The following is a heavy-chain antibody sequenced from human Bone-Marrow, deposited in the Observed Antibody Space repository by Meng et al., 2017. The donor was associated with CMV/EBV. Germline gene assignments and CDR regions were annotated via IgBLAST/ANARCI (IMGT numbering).Heavy chain of an antibody. D-gene: IGHD2-2*02. CDR1: GGTFSSYA. CDR2: IIPILGIA. CDR3: ARETGDCSSTSCDTWRDYYYYGMDA. V-gene: IGHV1-69*10. J-gene: IGHJ6*02. Sequence: SVKLSCKASGGTFSSYAISWVRQAPGQGLEWMGGIIPILGIANYAQKFQGRVTITADKSTSTAYMELSSLRSEDTAVYYCARETGDCSSTSCDTWRDYYYYGMDAWGQGTTVTVSS.